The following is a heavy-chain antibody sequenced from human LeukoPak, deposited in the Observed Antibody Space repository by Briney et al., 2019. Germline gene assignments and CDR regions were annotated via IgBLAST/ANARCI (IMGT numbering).Heavy chain of an antibody. Sequence: SETLSLTCTVSGGSITTSSYYWGWIRQPPEKGLEWIGSIYYTGGTHYSPSLKSRVTMSVDTSKNQFSLKLSSVTAADTAVYYCARHGGTRVTLVEVYYFDFWGQGTLVTVSS. V-gene: IGHV4-39*01. CDR1: GGSITTSSYY. D-gene: IGHD4-11*01. CDR2: IYYTGGT. J-gene: IGHJ4*02. CDR3: ARHGGTRVTLVEVYYFDF.